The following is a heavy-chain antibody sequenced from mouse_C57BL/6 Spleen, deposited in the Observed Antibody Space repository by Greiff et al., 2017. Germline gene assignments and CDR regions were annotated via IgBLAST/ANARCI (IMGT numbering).Heavy chain of an antibody. CDR3: ARGGYGNFYAMDY. CDR1: GYTFTSYW. J-gene: IGHJ4*01. CDR2: IDPSDSET. V-gene: IGHV1-52*01. Sequence: QVQLQQPGAELVRPGSSVKLSCKASGYTFTSYWMHWVKQRPIQGLEWIGNIDPSDSETHYNQKFKDKATLTVDKSSSTAYMQLSSLTSEDSAVXYCARGGYGNFYAMDYWGQGTSVTVSS. D-gene: IGHD2-1*01.